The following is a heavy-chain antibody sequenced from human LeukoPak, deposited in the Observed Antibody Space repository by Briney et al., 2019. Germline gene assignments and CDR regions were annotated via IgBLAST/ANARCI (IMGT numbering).Heavy chain of an antibody. Sequence: ASVKVSCKASGYTFTSYYMHWVRQAPGQGLEWMGIINPSGGSTSYAQKFQGRVTMTRDTSTSTVYMELSSLRPEDTAVYYCARRGLDSSGYYPFDYWGQGTLVTVSS. J-gene: IGHJ4*02. CDR1: GYTFTSYY. V-gene: IGHV1-46*01. D-gene: IGHD3-22*01. CDR2: INPSGGST. CDR3: ARRGLDSSGYYPFDY.